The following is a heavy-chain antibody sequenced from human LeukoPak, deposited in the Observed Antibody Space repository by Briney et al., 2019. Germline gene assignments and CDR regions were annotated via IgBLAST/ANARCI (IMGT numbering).Heavy chain of an antibody. D-gene: IGHD1-26*01. CDR3: ARDPPGGGY. V-gene: IGHV3-23*01. CDR2: FSATDGSA. Sequence: PGGSLRLSCAASGFTFSSYAMTWVRQAPGKGLEWVSAFSATDGSAQYAESVKGRFTISRDNSKNRLYLQMNSLRAEDTAVYYCARDPPGGGYWGQGTLVTVSS. CDR1: GFTFSSYA. J-gene: IGHJ4*02.